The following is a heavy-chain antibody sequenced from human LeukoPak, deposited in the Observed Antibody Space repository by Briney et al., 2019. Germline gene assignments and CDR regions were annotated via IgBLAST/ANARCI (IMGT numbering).Heavy chain of an antibody. D-gene: IGHD6-19*01. J-gene: IGHJ5*02. Sequence: GGSLRLSCAVSGFTFSSIYMSWVRQAPGKGLEWVPFIYSDGNTYYADSVKGRFTLSRDSSRNTLYLQMNRLRVDDTAVYYCAGDTHSSSWYDHWGQGTLVTVSS. CDR1: GFTFSSIY. CDR3: AGDTHSSSWYDH. CDR2: IYSDGNT. V-gene: IGHV3-53*01.